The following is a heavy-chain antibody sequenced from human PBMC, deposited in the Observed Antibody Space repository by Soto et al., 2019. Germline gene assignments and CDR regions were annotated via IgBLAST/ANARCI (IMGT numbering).Heavy chain of an antibody. D-gene: IGHD3-22*01. J-gene: IGHJ4*02. V-gene: IGHV1-18*01. CDR3: ARDKFMYYYDSSGYPHDY. CDR2: ISAYNGNT. CDR1: GYTFTSYG. Sequence: QVQLVQSGAEVKKPGASVKVSCKASGYTFTSYGISWVRQAPGQGLEWLGWISAYNGNTNYAQKVQGRVNMNTDTSKSTAYMELRSLRSDDTAVYYCARDKFMYYYDSSGYPHDYWGQGTLVTVSS.